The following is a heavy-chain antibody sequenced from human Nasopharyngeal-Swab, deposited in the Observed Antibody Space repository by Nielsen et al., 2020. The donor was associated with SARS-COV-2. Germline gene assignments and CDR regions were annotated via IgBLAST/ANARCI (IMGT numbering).Heavy chain of an antibody. CDR2: LTHDGST. J-gene: IGHJ6*02. CDR3: ARGGLSYYYYPLDV. CDR1: GGSVSGSS. V-gene: IGHV4-34*10. D-gene: IGHD2-21*01. Sequence: SETLSLTCGVYGGSVSGSSWSWIRQPQGRGLEWIGDLTHDGSTTYNASFRGRSAITSDRSSNQVYLRVNSMTAADSALYFCARGGLSYYYYPLDVWGQGTTVTVSS.